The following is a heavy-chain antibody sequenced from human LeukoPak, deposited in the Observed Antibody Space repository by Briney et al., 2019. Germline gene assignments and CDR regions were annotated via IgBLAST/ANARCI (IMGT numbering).Heavy chain of an antibody. CDR2: IYYSGSS. D-gene: IGHD3-16*01. CDR3: ARRNDPYYFDY. CDR1: GGSISSGDYY. V-gene: IGHV4-30-4*08. J-gene: IGHJ4*02. Sequence: TSETLSLTCTVSGGSISSGDYYWSWIRQPPGKGLEWIGYIYYSGSSFYNPSLKSRLTISVDTSKNHFSLNLSSVTAADTAVYYCARRNDPYYFDYWGQGTLVTASS.